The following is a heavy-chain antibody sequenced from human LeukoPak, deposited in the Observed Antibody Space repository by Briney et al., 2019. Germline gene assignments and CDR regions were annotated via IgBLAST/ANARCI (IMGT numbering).Heavy chain of an antibody. J-gene: IGHJ4*02. CDR3: ARTYDSYGLDY. CDR2: IYYSGST. Sequence: PSGTLSLTCAVSGGSISSYYWSWIRQPPGKGLEWIGYIYYSGSTNYNPSLKSRVTISVDTSKNQFSLKLSSVTAADTAVYYCARTYDSYGLDYWGQGTLVTVSS. D-gene: IGHD5-18*01. CDR1: GGSISSYY. V-gene: IGHV4-59*01.